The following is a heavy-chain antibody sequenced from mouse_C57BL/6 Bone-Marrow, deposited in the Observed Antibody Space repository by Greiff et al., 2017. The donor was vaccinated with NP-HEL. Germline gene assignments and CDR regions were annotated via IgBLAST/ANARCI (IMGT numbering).Heavy chain of an antibody. CDR3: TRDQGIYDGYPFAY. J-gene: IGHJ3*01. CDR2: ISSGGDSI. CDR1: GFTFSSYA. Sequence: EVQGVESGEGLVKPGGSLKLSCAASGFTFSSYAMSWVRQTPEKRLEWVAYISSGGDSIYYADTVKGRFTISRDNARNTLYLQMSSLKSEDTAMYYCTRDQGIYDGYPFAYWGQGTLVTVSA. V-gene: IGHV5-9-1*02. D-gene: IGHD2-3*01.